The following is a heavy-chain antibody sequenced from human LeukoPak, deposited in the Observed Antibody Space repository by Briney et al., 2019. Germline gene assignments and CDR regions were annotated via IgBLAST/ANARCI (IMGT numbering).Heavy chain of an antibody. Sequence: RAGGSLRLSCAASGFTFSSYSMTWVRQAPGKGLEWVSSISSSSSYIYYADSVKGRFTISRDNAKNSLYLQMNSLRAEDTAVYYCASKLLWFGEFQPDYWGQGTLVTVSS. V-gene: IGHV3-21*01. CDR3: ASKLLWFGEFQPDY. J-gene: IGHJ4*02. CDR1: GFTFSSYS. CDR2: ISSSSSYI. D-gene: IGHD3-10*01.